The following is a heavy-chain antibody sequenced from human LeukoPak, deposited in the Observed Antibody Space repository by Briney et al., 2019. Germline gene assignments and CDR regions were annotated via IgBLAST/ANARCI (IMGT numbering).Heavy chain of an antibody. CDR3: ARDQYDTWSRRGNFDS. J-gene: IGHJ4*02. Sequence: GGSLRLSCVASGFTFGKYWMSWVRQAPGKGLEWVANIKLDGSEKNYVDSVKGRFTISRDNTKNSLYLQMNSLRAEDTAAFYCARDQYDTWSRRGNFDSWGQGTLVIVSS. V-gene: IGHV3-7*03. CDR2: IKLDGSEK. CDR1: GFTFGKYW. D-gene: IGHD3-3*01.